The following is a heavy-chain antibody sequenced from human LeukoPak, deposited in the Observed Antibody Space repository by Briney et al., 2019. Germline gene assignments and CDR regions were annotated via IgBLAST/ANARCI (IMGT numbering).Heavy chain of an antibody. J-gene: IGHJ4*02. CDR2: INPSGGST. CDR3: ARDQVDFWSGYQYYFDY. V-gene: IGHV1-46*01. D-gene: IGHD3-3*01. Sequence: ASVKVSCKASGYTFTGYYMHWVRQAPGQGLEWMGIINPSGGSTSYAQKFQGRVTMTRDTSTSTVYMELSSLRSEDTAVYYCARDQVDFWSGYQYYFDYWGQGTLVTVSS. CDR1: GYTFTGYY.